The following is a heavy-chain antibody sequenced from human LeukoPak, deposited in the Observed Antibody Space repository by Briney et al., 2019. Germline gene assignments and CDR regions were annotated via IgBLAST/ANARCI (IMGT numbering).Heavy chain of an antibody. D-gene: IGHD3-10*01. J-gene: IGHJ4*02. Sequence: SGGSLRLSCAASGFTFSSYAMSWVRQAPGKGLEWVSAISGSGGSTYYADSVKGRFTISRDNSKNTLYLQMNSLRAEDTAVYYCAKGSPTLWLGGSVGFVGWGQGTLVTVSS. V-gene: IGHV3-23*01. CDR2: ISGSGGST. CDR1: GFTFSSYA. CDR3: AKGSPTLWLGGSVGFVG.